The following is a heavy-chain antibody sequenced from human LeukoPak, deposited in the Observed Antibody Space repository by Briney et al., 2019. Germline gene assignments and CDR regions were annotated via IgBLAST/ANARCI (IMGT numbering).Heavy chain of an antibody. V-gene: IGHV3-74*01. CDR3: ATALDCGGDCYTYYYYGMDV. Sequence: GGSLRLSCAASGFTFSIYWIHGVRQAPGEGLVCVARINSDGSSTIYADSVKGRFTISRDNAKNTLYLQMNSLRAEDTAVYYCATALDCGGDCYTYYYYGMDVWGQGTTVTVSS. CDR1: GFTFSIYW. D-gene: IGHD2-21*02. J-gene: IGHJ6*02. CDR2: INSDGSST.